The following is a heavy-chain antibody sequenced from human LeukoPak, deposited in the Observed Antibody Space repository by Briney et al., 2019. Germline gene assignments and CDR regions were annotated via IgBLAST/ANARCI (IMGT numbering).Heavy chain of an antibody. CDR1: GGSIGSSGFY. V-gene: IGHV4-39*01. CDR2: IYYPGST. Sequence: SETLSLTCTVSGGSIGSSGFYWSWIRQPPGKGLDWIGSIYYPGSTHYNPSLKSRVTISVDTSKSQFSLTLSSVTAADTAVYYCGRHVRSGWDYYYGLDVWGQGTTVTVSS. D-gene: IGHD6-19*01. CDR3: GRHVRSGWDYYYGLDV. J-gene: IGHJ6*02.